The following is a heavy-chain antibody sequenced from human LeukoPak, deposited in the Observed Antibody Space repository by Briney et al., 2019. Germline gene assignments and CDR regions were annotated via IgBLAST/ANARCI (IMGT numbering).Heavy chain of an antibody. V-gene: IGHV3-23*01. CDR2: IGANEIT. CDR1: GFTFSSYE. CDR3: AKDAPGAGGFDY. J-gene: IGHJ4*02. Sequence: GGSLRLSCAASGFTFSSYEMNWVRQAPGRGLEWVSTIGANEITNYGDSVKGRFTISRDNSKSTLYLQMNSLRAEDTAVYYCAKDAPGAGGFDYWGQGTLVTVSS. D-gene: IGHD6-19*01.